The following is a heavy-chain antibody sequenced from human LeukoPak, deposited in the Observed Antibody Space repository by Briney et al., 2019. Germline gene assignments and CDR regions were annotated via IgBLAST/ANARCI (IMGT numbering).Heavy chain of an antibody. CDR2: INSDGSRT. J-gene: IGHJ5*02. D-gene: IGHD1-26*01. V-gene: IGHV3-74*01. CDR3: AKKYSTGLDP. Sequence: GGSLRLSCAASGFTFSSYWMHWVRQAPGRGLVWVSRINSDGSRTTYADSVKGRFTISRDNSKNTLYLQMNSLRAEDTAVYFCAKKYSTGLDPWGQGTLVTVSS. CDR1: GFTFSSYW.